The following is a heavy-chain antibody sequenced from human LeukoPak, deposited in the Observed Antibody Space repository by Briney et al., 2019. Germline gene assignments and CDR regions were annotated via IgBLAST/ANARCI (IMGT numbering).Heavy chain of an antibody. CDR3: ARGFYYYGSGSYYFNWFDP. CDR1: GFTFSSYW. D-gene: IGHD3-10*01. V-gene: IGHV3-74*01. J-gene: IGHJ5*02. Sequence: GRALRLSCAASGFTFSSYWMRWGRHAQGKGLVWVSRINSDGSSTSYADSVKGRFTISRDNAKNTLYLQMNSLRAEDTAVYYCARGFYYYGSGSYYFNWFDPWGQGTLVTVSS. CDR2: INSDGSST.